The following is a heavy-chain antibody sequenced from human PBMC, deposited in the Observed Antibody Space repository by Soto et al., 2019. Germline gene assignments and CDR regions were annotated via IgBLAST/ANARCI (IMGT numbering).Heavy chain of an antibody. Sequence: QVQLVQSGVEVKKPGASVKVSCKASRNTFTSYDINWVRQATGQGLEYLGWMNPNSGNTAYVQKFQGRVTMTWDTSITTAYMELSSLRSEDTAVYFCTRGVKYGAYSRWFDPWGQGTLVIVSS. CDR3: TRGVKYGAYSRWFDP. CDR2: MNPNSGNT. J-gene: IGHJ5*02. D-gene: IGHD4-17*01. V-gene: IGHV1-8*01. CDR1: RNTFTSYD.